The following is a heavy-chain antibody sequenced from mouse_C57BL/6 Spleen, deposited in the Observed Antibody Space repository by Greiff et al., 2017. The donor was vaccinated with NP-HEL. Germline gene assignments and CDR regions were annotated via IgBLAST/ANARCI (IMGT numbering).Heavy chain of an antibody. CDR1: GYTFTDYE. D-gene: IGHD2-2*01. CDR2: IDPETGGT. Sequence: LQESGAELVRPGASVTLSCKASGYTFTDYEMHWVKQTPVHGLEWIGAIDPETGGTAYNQKFKGKAILTADKSSSTAYMELRSLTSEDSAVYYCTRDGYDAYWGQGTTLTVSS. CDR3: TRDGYDAY. J-gene: IGHJ2*01. V-gene: IGHV1-15*01.